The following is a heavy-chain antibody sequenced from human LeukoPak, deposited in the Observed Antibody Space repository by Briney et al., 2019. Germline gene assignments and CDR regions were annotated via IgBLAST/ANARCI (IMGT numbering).Heavy chain of an antibody. D-gene: IGHD6-6*01. CDR3: ARDNPERAAARLDY. V-gene: IGHV4-4*02. J-gene: IGHJ4*02. CDR1: GDSISSDYW. Sequence: PSGTLSLTCAVSGDSISSDYWWSWVRQPPGKGLEWIGNIFHSGTTNYSPSLQSRVTISLDKSKNQFSLKLSSVTAADTAVYYCARDNPERAAARLDYWGQGTLVTVSS. CDR2: IFHSGTT.